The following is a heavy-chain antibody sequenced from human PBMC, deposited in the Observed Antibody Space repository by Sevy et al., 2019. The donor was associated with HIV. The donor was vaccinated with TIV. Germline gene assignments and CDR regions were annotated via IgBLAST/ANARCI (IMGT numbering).Heavy chain of an antibody. D-gene: IGHD1-1*01. J-gene: IGHJ4*02. CDR1: GFTFSSYA. CDR2: FGGSGGST. Sequence: GGSLRLSCAASGFTFSSYAMSWVRQAPGKGLEWVSGFGGSGGSTYYADSVKGRFAISRANSKNTLYLQRNSLRAEDTAVYYSAKERGVPWGAYYFDYWGQGTLVTVSS. CDR3: AKERGVPWGAYYFDY. V-gene: IGHV3-23*01.